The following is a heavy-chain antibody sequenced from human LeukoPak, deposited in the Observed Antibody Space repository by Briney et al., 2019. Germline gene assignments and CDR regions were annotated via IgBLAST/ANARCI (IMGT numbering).Heavy chain of an antibody. CDR3: TRLVVPAAPVGGWFCP. V-gene: IGHV3-49*04. Sequence: PGGPLRLSCTASGSTFGDYAMSCVRPAPGKGLEWVGFIRSKANGGTTEYAASVKGRFTISRDDSKSIAYLQMNSLKTEDTAVYYCTRLVVPAAPVGGWFCPWGQGTLVTASS. J-gene: IGHJ5*02. CDR2: IRSKANGGTT. D-gene: IGHD2-2*01. CDR1: GSTFGDYA.